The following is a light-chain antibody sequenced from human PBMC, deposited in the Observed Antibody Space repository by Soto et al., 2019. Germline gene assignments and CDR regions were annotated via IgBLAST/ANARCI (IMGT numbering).Light chain of an antibody. V-gene: IGKV1-39*01. J-gene: IGKJ1*01. CDR3: QQSYSTPPWT. CDR1: QSISSY. CDR2: AAS. Sequence: DIQMTQSPSSLSASVGDRVTITCRASQSISSYLNWYQQKPGKAPKLLIYAASSLQSGAPSRFSGSGSGTDFTLTISSLQPEDWENYYCQQSYSTPPWTFGQGTKVDIK.